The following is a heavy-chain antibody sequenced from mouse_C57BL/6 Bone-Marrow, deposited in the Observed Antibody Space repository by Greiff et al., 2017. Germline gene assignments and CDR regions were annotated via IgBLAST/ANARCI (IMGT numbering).Heavy chain of an antibody. CDR1: GFTFSDYY. Sequence: EVQLVESGGGLVQPGGSLKLSCAASGFTFSDYYMYWVRQTPEKRLEWVAYISNGGGSTYYPDTVKGRFTISRDNAKNTLYLQMSRLKSEDTAMYYGARHELRPLYYYAMDYWGQGTSVTVSS. J-gene: IGHJ4*01. V-gene: IGHV5-12*01. D-gene: IGHD3-2*02. CDR3: ARHELRPLYYYAMDY. CDR2: ISNGGGST.